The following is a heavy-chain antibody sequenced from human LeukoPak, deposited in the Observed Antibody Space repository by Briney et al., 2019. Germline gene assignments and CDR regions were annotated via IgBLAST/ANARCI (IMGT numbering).Heavy chain of an antibody. CDR1: GFTFDDYA. CDR2: ISWNSGSI. V-gene: IGHV3-9*01. Sequence: TGRSLRLSCAASGFTFDDYAMHWVRQAPGKGLEWVSGISWNSGSIGYADSVKGRFTISRDNAKNSLYLQMNSLRAEDTALYYCAKDTGPGIAAAGHELNLDYWGQGTLVTVSS. CDR3: AKDTGPGIAAAGHELNLDY. J-gene: IGHJ4*02. D-gene: IGHD6-13*01.